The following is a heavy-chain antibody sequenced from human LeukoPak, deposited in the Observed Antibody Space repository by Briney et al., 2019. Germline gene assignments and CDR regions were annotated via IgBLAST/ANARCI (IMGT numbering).Heavy chain of an antibody. CDR3: ARDGRSGPHFDS. CDR2: IWFDGSNK. Sequence: GGTLRLSCAASGFTFRDYTMNWVRQAPGKGLEWVAHIWFDGSNKYFADSVKGRFTISRDNSKNTLYLQMNSLRAEDTAVYYCARDGRSGPHFDSWGQGTLVTVSS. V-gene: IGHV3-33*08. D-gene: IGHD1-1*01. CDR1: GFTFRDYT. J-gene: IGHJ4*02.